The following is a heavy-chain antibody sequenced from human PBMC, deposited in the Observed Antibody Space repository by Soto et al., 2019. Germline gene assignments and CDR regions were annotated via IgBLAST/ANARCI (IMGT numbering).Heavy chain of an antibody. J-gene: IGHJ4*02. V-gene: IGHV3-30*18. CDR1: GFAFSTYG. Sequence: GGSLRLSCAASGFAFSTYGMHWVRQAPGKGLEWVAVISYHGNDKYYAESVKGRFTISRDNFKNTLYLQMDSLRPEDTAVYYCAKDHLLTTVTTVGVWGQGALVTVSS. CDR2: ISYHGNDK. D-gene: IGHD4-17*01. CDR3: AKDHLLTTVTTVGV.